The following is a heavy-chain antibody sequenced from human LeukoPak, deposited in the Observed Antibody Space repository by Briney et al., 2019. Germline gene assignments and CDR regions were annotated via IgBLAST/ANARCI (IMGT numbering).Heavy chain of an antibody. D-gene: IGHD6-13*01. V-gene: IGHV1-69*05. Sequence: ASVKVSCKASGGTFSGYAISWVRQAPGQGLEWMGGIIPIFGTANYAQKFQGRVTITTDESTSTAYMELSSLRSEDTAVYYCAREVYSSSWYGYYYYYYMDVWGKGTTVTVSS. CDR1: GGTFSGYA. CDR3: AREVYSSSWYGYYYYYYMDV. J-gene: IGHJ6*03. CDR2: IIPIFGTA.